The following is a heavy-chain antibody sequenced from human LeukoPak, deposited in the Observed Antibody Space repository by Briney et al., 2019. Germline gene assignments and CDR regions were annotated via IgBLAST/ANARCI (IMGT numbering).Heavy chain of an antibody. J-gene: IGHJ4*02. Sequence: GGSLRLSCAASGFTFNSYAMSWVRQAPGKGLEWVSAISVNSYSTWYADSVKGRFTISRDNSKNTLYLQMNSLRAEDTAVYYCAKVAARFFGLGSALDYWGQGTLVTVSS. CDR3: AKVAARFFGLGSALDY. D-gene: IGHD6-6*01. CDR1: GFTFNSYA. CDR2: ISVNSYST. V-gene: IGHV3-23*01.